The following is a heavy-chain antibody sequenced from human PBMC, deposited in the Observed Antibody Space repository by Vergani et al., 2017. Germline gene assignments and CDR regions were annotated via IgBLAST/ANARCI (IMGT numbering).Heavy chain of an antibody. V-gene: IGHV1-3*04. Sequence: QVQLVQSGAEVKKPGASVKVSCKASGYTFTNYAMHWVRQAPGHRLEWMGWINTGNGNTKYSQKFQGRVTITADKSTSTAYMELSSLRSEDTAVYYCARSEGRPGLWELKNYYGSGRAMDWGQGTLVTVSS. CDR3: ARSEGRPGLWELKNYYGSGRAMD. D-gene: IGHD3-10*01. J-gene: IGHJ4*02. CDR2: INTGNGNT. CDR1: GYTFTNYA.